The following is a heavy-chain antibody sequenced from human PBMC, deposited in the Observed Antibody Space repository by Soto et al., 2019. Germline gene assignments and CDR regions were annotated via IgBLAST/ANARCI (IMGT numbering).Heavy chain of an antibody. CDR2: IYWDDDK. D-gene: IGHD6-19*01. V-gene: IGHV2-5*02. CDR1: GFSLSTSGVG. CDR3: AHRRSNGWYDFDY. Sequence: QITLKESGPTLVKPTQTLTLTCTFSGFSLSTSGVGVGWIRQPPGKALEWLALIYWDDDKRYSPFLKSRLTTASDXXKNQVVLTLTSMDPVDTATYYCAHRRSNGWYDFDYWGQGTLVTVSS. J-gene: IGHJ4*02.